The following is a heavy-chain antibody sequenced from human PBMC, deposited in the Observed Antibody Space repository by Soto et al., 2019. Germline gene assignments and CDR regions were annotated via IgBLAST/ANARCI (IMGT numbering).Heavy chain of an antibody. CDR3: AKDRAAATRAYYYDAMDL. Sequence: EVQLMESGGVVVQPGGSLRLSCAASGFTFDDYTMHWVRQAPGKILEWVSLISWDGGKTYYADSVKGTYTISGNNSKNSMHLKMNRLTTEDSASYYCAKDRAAATRAYYYDAMDLWGQGTTVTVSS. CDR1: GFTFDDYT. J-gene: IGHJ6*02. V-gene: IGHV3-43*01. CDR2: ISWDGGKT. D-gene: IGHD6-25*01.